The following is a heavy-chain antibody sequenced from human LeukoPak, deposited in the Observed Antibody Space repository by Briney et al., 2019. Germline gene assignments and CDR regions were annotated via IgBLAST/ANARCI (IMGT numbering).Heavy chain of an antibody. CDR1: GDSISSFY. CDR2: IYSSGST. CDR3: ARPLPCGGDCYGDAFDI. V-gene: IGHV4-4*07. D-gene: IGHD2-21*02. J-gene: IGHJ3*02. Sequence: SETLSLTCTVSGDSISSFYWSWIRQPAGKGLEWIGRIYSSGSTNYNPSLESRVTMSVDTSKNQFSLKLSSVTAADTAVYYCARPLPCGGDCYGDAFDIWGQGTMVTVSS.